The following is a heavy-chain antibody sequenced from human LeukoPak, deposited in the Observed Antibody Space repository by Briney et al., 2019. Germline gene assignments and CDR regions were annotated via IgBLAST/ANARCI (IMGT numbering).Heavy chain of an antibody. D-gene: IGHD1-7*01. V-gene: IGHV3-64*01. CDR3: ARGNWNYGLWFDP. CDR1: GFTFSSYA. Sequence: GGSLRLSCAASGFTFSSYAMHWVRQAPGKGLEYVSAISSNGGSTYYANSVKGRFTISRDNSKNTLYLQMGSLRAEDMAVYYCARGNWNYGLWFDPWGQGTLVTVSS. J-gene: IGHJ5*02. CDR2: ISSNGGST.